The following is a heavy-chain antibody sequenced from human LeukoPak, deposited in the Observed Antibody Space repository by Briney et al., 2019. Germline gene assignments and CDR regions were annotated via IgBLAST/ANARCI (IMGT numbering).Heavy chain of an antibody. CDR2: INHSGST. CDR1: GGSFSGYY. Sequence: SETLSLTCAVYGGSFSGYYWSWLRQPPGKGLEWIGEINHSGSTNSNPSLKSRVTISVDTSKNQFSLKLSSVTAADTALYYCARSHYYDSSGSKNNWYDPWGQGTLVTVSS. V-gene: IGHV4-34*01. J-gene: IGHJ5*02. CDR3: ARSHYYDSSGSKNNWYDP. D-gene: IGHD3-22*01.